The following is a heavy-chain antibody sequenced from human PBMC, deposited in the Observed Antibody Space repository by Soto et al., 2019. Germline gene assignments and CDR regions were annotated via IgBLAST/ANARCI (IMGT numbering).Heavy chain of an antibody. V-gene: IGHV3-30*18. CDR3: AKGGYSYGYAWGQSFLDY. D-gene: IGHD5-18*01. J-gene: IGHJ4*02. CDR1: GFTFSSYG. CDR2: ISYDGSNK. Sequence: GGSLRLSCAASGFTFSSYGMHWVRQAPGKGLEWVAVISYDGSNKYYADSVKGRFTISRDNSKNTLYLQMNSLRAEDTAVYSCAKGGYSYGYAWGQSFLDYWGQGTLVTVSS.